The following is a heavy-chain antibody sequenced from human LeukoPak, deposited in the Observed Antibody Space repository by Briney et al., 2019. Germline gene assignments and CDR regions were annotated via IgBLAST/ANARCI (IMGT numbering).Heavy chain of an antibody. D-gene: IGHD6-13*01. Sequence: GGSLRLSCAASGFTFSSYSMNWVRQAPGKGLEWVSYISSSDNTIYYADSVKGRFTISRDNAKNSLYLQMNSLRAEDTAVYYCTRSDIAAGAGYDYWGQGTLVTVSS. J-gene: IGHJ4*02. CDR3: TRSDIAAGAGYDY. CDR2: ISSSDNTI. V-gene: IGHV3-48*01. CDR1: GFTFSSYS.